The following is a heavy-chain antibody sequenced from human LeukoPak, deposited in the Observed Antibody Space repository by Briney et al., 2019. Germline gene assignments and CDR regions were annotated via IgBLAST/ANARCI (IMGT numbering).Heavy chain of an antibody. CDR2: SNDSGGT. CDR3: ARLSVIVGAALEYYYYYMDV. V-gene: IGHV4-34*01. D-gene: IGHD1-26*01. J-gene: IGHJ6*03. CDR1: GGSISRYY. Sequence: SETLSLTCTVSGGSISRYYWSWIRQPPGKRLEWVGESNDSGGTNYNPSLKSRVTISADKSKNQVSLRLTSVTAADTAVYYCARLSVIVGAALEYYYYYMDVWGQGTTVTVSS.